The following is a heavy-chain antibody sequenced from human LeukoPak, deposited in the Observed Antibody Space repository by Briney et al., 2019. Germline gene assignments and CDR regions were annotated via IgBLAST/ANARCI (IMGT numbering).Heavy chain of an antibody. J-gene: IGHJ4*02. Sequence: ASVKVSCKASGYTFTGYYMHWVRQAPGQGLEWMGRINPNSGGTNYAQKFQGRVTMTRDTSISTAYMELSRLRSDDTAVYYCPREKRDGYNLLFDYWGQGTLVTVSS. V-gene: IGHV1-2*06. CDR2: INPNSGGT. CDR3: PREKRDGYNLLFDY. D-gene: IGHD5-24*01. CDR1: GYTFTGYY.